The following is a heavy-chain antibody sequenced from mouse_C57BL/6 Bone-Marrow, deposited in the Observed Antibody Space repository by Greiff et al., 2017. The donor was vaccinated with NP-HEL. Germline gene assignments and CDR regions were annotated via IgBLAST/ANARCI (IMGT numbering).Heavy chain of an antibody. CDR2: ISSGGSYT. Sequence: EVHLVESGGDLVKPGGSLKLSCAASGFTFSSYGMSWVRQTPDKRLEWVATISSGGSYTYYPDSVKGRFTISRDNAKNTLYLQMSSLMSEDTAMYYCASTYDYDVAWFAYWGQGTLVTVSA. D-gene: IGHD2-4*01. V-gene: IGHV5-6*01. CDR1: GFTFSSYG. J-gene: IGHJ3*01. CDR3: ASTYDYDVAWFAY.